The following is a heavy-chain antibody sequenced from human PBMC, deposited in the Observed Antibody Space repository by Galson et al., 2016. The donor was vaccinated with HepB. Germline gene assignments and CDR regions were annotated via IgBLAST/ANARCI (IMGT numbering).Heavy chain of an antibody. CDR3: GRTIIPSSPAFDI. CDR1: GFTFSTFW. Sequence: SLRLSCAASGFTFSTFWMHWVRQAPGKGLVWVSRISTDGTITTHADSVKGRFTISRDNAKNTLYPQMNRLRADDTAVYYCGRTIIPSSPAFDIWGPGTMVTVSS. D-gene: IGHD2-2*01. V-gene: IGHV3-74*01. J-gene: IGHJ3*02. CDR2: ISTDGTIT.